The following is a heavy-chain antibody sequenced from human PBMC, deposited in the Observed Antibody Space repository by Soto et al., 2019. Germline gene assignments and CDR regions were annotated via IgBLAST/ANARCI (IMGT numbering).Heavy chain of an antibody. D-gene: IGHD3-16*01. Sequence: VQLVESGGGLVKPGSSLRLSCAASGFTFTNAWMNWVRQSPGKGLEWVGRIKKISEGGTTNYSTPVKGRFTISRDDSRSTVYLEMNSLKIEAQAAYYCTTDSLGLWISVTSIIYWGQETLFPVS. CDR1: GFTFTNAW. J-gene: IGHJ4*02. V-gene: IGHV3-15*01. CDR2: IKKISEGGTT. CDR3: TTDSLGLWISVTSIIY.